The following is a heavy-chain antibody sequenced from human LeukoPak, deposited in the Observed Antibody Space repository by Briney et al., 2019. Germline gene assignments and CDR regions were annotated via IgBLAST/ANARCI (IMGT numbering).Heavy chain of an antibody. J-gene: IGHJ4*02. CDR3: ARDWGSYRPCYFDY. Sequence: SETLSLTCTVSGYSISNGYYWGWIRQPPGKGLEWIGSMFHSGSADYNPSLKSRVTMSVDTSKNQFSLKLSSVTAADTAVYYCARDWGSYRPCYFDYWGQGTLVTVSS. D-gene: IGHD1-26*01. V-gene: IGHV4-38-2*02. CDR1: GYSISNGYY. CDR2: MFHSGSA.